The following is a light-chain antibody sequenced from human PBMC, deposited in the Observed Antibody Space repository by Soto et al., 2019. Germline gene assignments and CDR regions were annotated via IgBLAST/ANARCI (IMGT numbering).Light chain of an antibody. J-gene: IGKJ5*01. V-gene: IGKV1-12*01. CDR3: QQAASFPIT. CDR2: TAS. Sequence: DIQMTQSPSSVSASVGDRVTITCRASQGVSTWLAWYQQKPGKAPNLLIYTASSLQSGVPTRFSGSGSGTDFTLTINGLQPEDFATYYSQQAASFPITFGQGTRLEIK. CDR1: QGVSTW.